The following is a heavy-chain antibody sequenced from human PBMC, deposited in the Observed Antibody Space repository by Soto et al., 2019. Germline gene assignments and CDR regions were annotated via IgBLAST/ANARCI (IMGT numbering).Heavy chain of an antibody. V-gene: IGHV4-30-4*01. Sequence: PSETLSLTCTVSGGSISSGDYYWSWIRQPPGKGLEWIGYIYYSGSTYYNPSLKSRVTISVDTSKNQFSLKLSSVTAADTAVYYCARDNMVAAKGRAFDIWGQGTMVTVSS. CDR1: GGSISSGDYY. CDR3: ARDNMVAAKGRAFDI. D-gene: IGHD2-15*01. CDR2: IYYSGST. J-gene: IGHJ3*02.